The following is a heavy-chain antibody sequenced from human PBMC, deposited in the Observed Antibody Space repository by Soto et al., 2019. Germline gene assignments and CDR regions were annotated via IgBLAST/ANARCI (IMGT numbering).Heavy chain of an antibody. J-gene: IGHJ4*02. D-gene: IGHD6-19*01. CDR1: GGSISNSY. V-gene: IGHV4-59*12. Sequence: PSETLSLTCSVSGGSISNSYWSWIRQSPEKGLEWIGYIYYSGSTNYNPSLKSRVTISVDTSKNQFSLKLSSVTAADTAVYYCARGGLLPDYWGQGTLVTVSS. CDR2: IYYSGST. CDR3: ARGGLLPDY.